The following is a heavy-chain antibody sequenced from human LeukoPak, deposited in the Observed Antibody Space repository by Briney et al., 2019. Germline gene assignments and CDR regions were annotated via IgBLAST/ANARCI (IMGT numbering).Heavy chain of an antibody. Sequence: GGSLRLSCAASGFXFSSYTMDWVRQAPGKGLEWVARISYAGSNNYYADSVKGRFTISSDNPKNTLYLQMDSLRAEDTAVYYCARAAHTTYVLGRYYYYAMDVWGQGTTVTVSS. CDR1: GFXFSSYT. D-gene: IGHD3-10*01. J-gene: IGHJ6*02. CDR2: ISYAGSNN. V-gene: IGHV3-30-3*01. CDR3: ARAAHTTYVLGRYYYYAMDV.